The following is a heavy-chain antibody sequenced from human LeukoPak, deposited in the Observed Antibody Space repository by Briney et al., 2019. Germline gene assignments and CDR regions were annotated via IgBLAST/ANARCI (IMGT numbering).Heavy chain of an antibody. J-gene: IGHJ3*02. CDR1: GFTFSSYG. CDR2: IRYDGSSK. D-gene: IGHD6-19*01. V-gene: IGHV3-30*02. Sequence: GGSLRLSCAASGFTFSSYGMHWVRQAPGKGLEWVAFIRYDGSSKYYADSVKGRFTISRDNSKNTLYLQMNSLRAEDTAVYYCAGHPAVAAFDIWGQGTMVTVSS. CDR3: AGHPAVAAFDI.